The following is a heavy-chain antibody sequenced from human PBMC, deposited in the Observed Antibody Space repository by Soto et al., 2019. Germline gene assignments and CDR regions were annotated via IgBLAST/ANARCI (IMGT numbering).Heavy chain of an antibody. CDR3: ARDKFYGDYSFNYYYGLDV. J-gene: IGHJ6*02. D-gene: IGHD4-17*01. CDR2: INSDGSST. Sequence: HPGGSLRLSCAASGFTFSSYAMSWVRQAPGQGLEWVSRINSDGSSTSYADSVKGRFTISRDNAKNTLYLQMNSLRAEDTAVYYCARDKFYGDYSFNYYYGLDVWGQGTTVTVSS. V-gene: IGHV3-74*01. CDR1: GFTFSSYA.